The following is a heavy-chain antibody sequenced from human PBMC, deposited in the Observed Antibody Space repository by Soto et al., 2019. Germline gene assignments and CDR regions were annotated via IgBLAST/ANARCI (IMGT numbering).Heavy chain of an antibody. CDR1: GGSISSYY. CDR2: IFYSGST. D-gene: IGHD3-10*02. V-gene: IGHV4-59*01. J-gene: IGHJ4*02. CDR3: ASMIGDPVLSFDS. Sequence: QVQLQESGPELVKPSETLSLTCTVSGGSISSYYWSWIRQPPGKGLEWIGFIFYSGSTSYSPSLKSRVTISIDTSENQFSLKLSSVTAADTAVYYCASMIGDPVLSFDSWGQGTLVAVSS.